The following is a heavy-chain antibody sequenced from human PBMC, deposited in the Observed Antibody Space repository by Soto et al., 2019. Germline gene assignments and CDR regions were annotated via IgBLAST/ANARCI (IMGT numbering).Heavy chain of an antibody. CDR1: GFTFTSSA. V-gene: IGHV1-58*01. D-gene: IGHD2-15*01. J-gene: IGHJ6*02. CDR3: AAGLGYCSCGSCPDYYYYYGMDV. Sequence: ASVKVSCKASGFTFTSSAVQWVRQARGQRLEWIGWIVVGSGNTNYAQKFQERVTITRDMSTSTAYMELSSLRSEDTAVYYCAAGLGYCSCGSCPDYYYYYGMDVWGQGTTVTVSS. CDR2: IVVGSGNT.